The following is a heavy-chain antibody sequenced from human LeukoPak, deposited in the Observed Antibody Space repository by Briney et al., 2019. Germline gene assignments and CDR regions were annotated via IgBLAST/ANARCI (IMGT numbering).Heavy chain of an antibody. J-gene: IGHJ1*01. Sequence: ASVKVSCKVSGYTLTELSMHWVRQAPGKGLEWMGGFDPEDGETIYAQKFQGRVTMTGDTSTDTAYMELSSLRSEDTAVYYCATVVNSARQYFQHWGQGTLVTVSS. CDR2: FDPEDGET. CDR1: GYTLTELS. V-gene: IGHV1-24*01. CDR3: ATVVNSARQYFQH. D-gene: IGHD4-23*01.